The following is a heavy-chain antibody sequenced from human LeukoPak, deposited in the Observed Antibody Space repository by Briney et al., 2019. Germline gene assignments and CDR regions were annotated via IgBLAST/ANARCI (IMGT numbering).Heavy chain of an antibody. CDR1: GGSFSGYY. CDR3: AREVNSSSL. CDR2: INHSGST. D-gene: IGHD6-13*01. V-gene: IGHV4-34*01. Sequence: PSETLSLTCAVYGGSFSGYYWSWIRQPPGKGLEWIGEINHSGSTNYNPSLKSRVTISVDTSKNQLSLKLSSVTAADTAVYYCAREVNSSSLWGQGTLVTVSS. J-gene: IGHJ4*02.